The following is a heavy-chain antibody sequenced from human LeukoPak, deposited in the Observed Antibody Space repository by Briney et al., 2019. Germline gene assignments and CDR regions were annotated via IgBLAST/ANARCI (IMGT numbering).Heavy chain of an antibody. D-gene: IGHD3-22*01. Sequence: GGSLRLSCAASGFTFSSYWMIWVRQAPGKGPEWVANIKPDGSVKYYVDSVQGRFTISRDNARNSLYLQLNSLRAEDTAVYYCARDASYYDSSGYYDALDVWGQGTMVTVSS. CDR1: GFTFSSYW. CDR3: ARDASYYDSSGYYDALDV. V-gene: IGHV3-7*01. J-gene: IGHJ3*01. CDR2: IKPDGSVK.